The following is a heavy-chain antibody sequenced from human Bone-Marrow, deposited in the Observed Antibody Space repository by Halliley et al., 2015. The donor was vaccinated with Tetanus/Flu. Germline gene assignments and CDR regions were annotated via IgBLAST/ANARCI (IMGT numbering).Heavy chain of an antibody. CDR2: INSDGSTT. J-gene: IGHJ1*01. V-gene: IGHV3-74*01. Sequence: SLRLSCAASGFTFSSYWMHWVRQAPGKGLVWVSRINSDGSTTNYADSVKGRFTISRDNAKNTLYLQMNSLRAEDTAVYYCATETYYYDTSGYSLVYFKHWGQGTLVTVSS. CDR3: ATETYYYDTSGYSLVYFKH. D-gene: IGHD3-22*01. CDR1: GFTFSSYW.